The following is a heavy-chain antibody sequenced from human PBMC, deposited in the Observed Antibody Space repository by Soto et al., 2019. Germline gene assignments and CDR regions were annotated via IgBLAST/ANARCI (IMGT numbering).Heavy chain of an antibody. D-gene: IGHD2-15*01. V-gene: IGHV1-18*01. CDR1: GYTFTSYV. CDR2: ISAYNGNT. Sequence: VSVKVSCKASGYTFTSYVISWARQAPGQGLEWMGWISAYNGNTNYAQKLQGRVTMTTDTSTSTAYMELRSLRSDDTAVYYCARDGVVVAATTKGYYYYYMDVWGKGTTVTVSS. CDR3: ARDGVVVAATTKGYYYYYMDV. J-gene: IGHJ6*03.